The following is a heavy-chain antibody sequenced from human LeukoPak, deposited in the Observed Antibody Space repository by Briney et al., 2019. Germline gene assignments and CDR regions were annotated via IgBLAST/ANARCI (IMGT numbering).Heavy chain of an antibody. D-gene: IGHD2-2*01. J-gene: IGHJ5*01. CDR1: GGTFSSYA. CDR3: ALCGVFWFDS. V-gene: IGHV1-69*04. Sequence: VASVKVSFKASGGTFSSYAISWVRQAPGQGLEWMGRIIPILGIANYAQKFQGRVTLTADKSTSTAYMELGSLRSEDTAVYYCALCGVFWFDSWRQGTLVSVRS. CDR2: IIPILGIA.